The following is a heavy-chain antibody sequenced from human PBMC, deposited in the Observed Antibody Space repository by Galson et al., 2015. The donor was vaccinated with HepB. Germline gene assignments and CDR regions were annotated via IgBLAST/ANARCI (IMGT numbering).Heavy chain of an antibody. D-gene: IGHD2-2*01. CDR2: INPNSGGT. CDR3: AREGVCSSTSCPTGLYYYYYMDV. Sequence: SVKVSCKASGYTFTGYYMHWVRQAPGQGLEWMGRINPNSGGTNYAQKFQGRVTLTRDTSISTAYMELSSLRSDDTAVYYCAREGVCSSTSCPTGLYYYYYMDVWGKGTTVTVSS. J-gene: IGHJ6*03. V-gene: IGHV1-2*06. CDR1: GYTFTGYY.